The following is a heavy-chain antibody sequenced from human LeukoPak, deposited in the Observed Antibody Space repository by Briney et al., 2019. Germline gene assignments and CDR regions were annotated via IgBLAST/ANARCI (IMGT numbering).Heavy chain of an antibody. D-gene: IGHD4-17*01. J-gene: IGHJ4*02. CDR3: ARSRTTVTKDALDY. Sequence: GGSLRLSCAASGFTFSNYSMNWVRQAPGKGLEWVSSISSYSNYINYADSVKGRFTISRDNAKNSLYLQMNSLRAEDTAVYYCARSRTTVTKDALDYWGQGTLVTVSS. V-gene: IGHV3-21*01. CDR2: ISSYSNYI. CDR1: GFTFSNYS.